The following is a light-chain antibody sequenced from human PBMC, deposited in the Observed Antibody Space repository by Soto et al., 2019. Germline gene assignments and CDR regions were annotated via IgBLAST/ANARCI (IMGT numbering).Light chain of an antibody. CDR2: QVS. J-gene: IGLJ1*01. Sequence: QSVLTQPASVSGSPGQSITISCTGTSSDVCGYNFFSWYQQHPGKAPKFIIYQVSHRPSGVSSRFYGSKSGNTASLTISGLRAEDEADYYCSSFTSKXTYVVGTGTKVXVX. V-gene: IGLV2-14*01. CDR1: SSDVCGYNF. CDR3: SSFTSKXTYV.